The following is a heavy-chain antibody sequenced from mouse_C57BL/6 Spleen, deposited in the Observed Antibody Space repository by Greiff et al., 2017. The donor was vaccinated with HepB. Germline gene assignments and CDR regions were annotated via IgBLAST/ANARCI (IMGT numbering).Heavy chain of an antibody. CDR2: INYDGSST. D-gene: IGHD2-1*01. CDR3: ARIYYGNYEAMDY. CDR1: GFTFSDYY. V-gene: IGHV5-16*01. J-gene: IGHJ4*01. Sequence: DVMLVESEGGLVQPGSSMKLSCTASGFTFSDYYMAWVRQVPEKGLEWVANINYDGSSTYYLDSLKSRFIISRDNAKNILYLPMSSLKSEDTATYYCARIYYGNYEAMDYWGQGTSVTVSS.